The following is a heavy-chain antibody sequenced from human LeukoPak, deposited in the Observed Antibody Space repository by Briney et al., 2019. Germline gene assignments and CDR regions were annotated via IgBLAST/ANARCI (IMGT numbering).Heavy chain of an antibody. CDR2: ISGSGGST. J-gene: IGHJ4*02. D-gene: IGHD3-22*01. CDR1: GITLSNYG. Sequence: PGGSLRLSCAVSGITLSNYGMSWVRQAPGKGLEWVAGISGSGGSTNYADSVKGRFTISRDNPKNTLFLQMKSLGAEDTAVYFCAKRGVVIRVILVGFHKEAYYFDSWGQGALVTVSS. CDR3: AKRGVVIRVILVGFHKEAYYFDS. V-gene: IGHV3-23*01.